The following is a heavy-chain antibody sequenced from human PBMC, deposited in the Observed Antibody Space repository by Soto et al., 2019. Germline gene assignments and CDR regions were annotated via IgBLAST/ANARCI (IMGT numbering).Heavy chain of an antibody. J-gene: IGHJ4*02. Sequence: EVQLVESGGGLVQPGGSLRLSCAASGFMFSNYWMHWVRQAPGKGLVWVSRIKSDGISTGYADSVKGRFTISRDDAKSTLYLQMISLRADDTAVYYCGREGTIGHLDSWGQGTLVTVSS. CDR2: IKSDGIST. D-gene: IGHD2-2*01. CDR1: GFMFSNYW. V-gene: IGHV3-74*01. CDR3: GREGTIGHLDS.